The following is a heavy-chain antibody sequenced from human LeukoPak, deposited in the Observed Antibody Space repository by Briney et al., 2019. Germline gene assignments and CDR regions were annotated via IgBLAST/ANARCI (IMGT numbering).Heavy chain of an antibody. Sequence: GGSLRLSCAASGFTFSSYEMNWVRQAPGKGLEWISHISSGGRTVYYADSVKDRFTISRDNAKNSLYLQMNNLRAEDTAVYYCASYPWGSSWYIAHWGQGTLVTVSS. D-gene: IGHD6-13*01. CDR2: ISSGGRTV. CDR1: GFTFSSYE. CDR3: ASYPWGSSWYIAH. J-gene: IGHJ4*02. V-gene: IGHV3-48*03.